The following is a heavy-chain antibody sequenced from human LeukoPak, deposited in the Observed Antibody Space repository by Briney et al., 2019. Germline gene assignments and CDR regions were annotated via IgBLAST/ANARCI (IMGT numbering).Heavy chain of an antibody. CDR1: GFTFSSYA. J-gene: IGHJ4*02. D-gene: IGHD6-19*01. CDR2: ISGSGGST. V-gene: IGHV3-23*01. CDR3: AKDGYSSGWYSGY. Sequence: GGSLRLSRAASGFTFSSYAMSWVRQAPGKGLEWVSAISGSGGSTYYADSVKGRFTISRDNSKNTLYLQMNSLRAEDTAVYYCAKDGYSSGWYSGYWGQGTLVTVSS.